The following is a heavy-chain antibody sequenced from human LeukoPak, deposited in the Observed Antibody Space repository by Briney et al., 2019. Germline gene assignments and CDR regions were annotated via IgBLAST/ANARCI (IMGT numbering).Heavy chain of an antibody. CDR2: IYPGDSDT. CDR3: TSTVRTSSPFDY. CDR1: GYLFTTFW. D-gene: IGHD6-6*01. Sequence: SGESLKISCQASGYLFTTFWIGWVRQLPGKGLEWMGIIYPGDSDTRYSPSFQGQVTISADKSISTASLHWSSLKASDTAMYYCTSTVRTSSPFDYWGQGTLVTVSS. V-gene: IGHV5-51*01. J-gene: IGHJ4*02.